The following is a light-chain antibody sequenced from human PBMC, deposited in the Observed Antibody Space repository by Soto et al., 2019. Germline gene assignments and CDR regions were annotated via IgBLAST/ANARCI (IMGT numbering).Light chain of an antibody. Sequence: DIQMTQSPSSLSASVGDRVTITCRASESISTWLAWYQQKPGKAPKLLIYGASSLESGVPPRFSGDGSETDFTLNISSLPRDDFGTYYCQQYSRLWSFGKGTKVEIE. V-gene: IGKV1-5*03. CDR1: ESISTW. CDR3: QQYSRLWS. CDR2: GAS. J-gene: IGKJ1*01.